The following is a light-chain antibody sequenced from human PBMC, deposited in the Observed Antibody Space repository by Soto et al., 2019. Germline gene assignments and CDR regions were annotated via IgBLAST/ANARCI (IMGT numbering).Light chain of an antibody. Sequence: QSALTQPASVSGSPGQSITISCTGTSSDVGGYNYVSWYQQHPGKAPKLMIYDVTNRPSGVSNRFSGSKSGNTASLTISGLQAEDEADYYCSSYTSAYSYLVFGGGTKLTVL. CDR1: SSDVGGYNY. CDR3: SSYTSAYSYLV. CDR2: DVT. V-gene: IGLV2-14*03. J-gene: IGLJ2*01.